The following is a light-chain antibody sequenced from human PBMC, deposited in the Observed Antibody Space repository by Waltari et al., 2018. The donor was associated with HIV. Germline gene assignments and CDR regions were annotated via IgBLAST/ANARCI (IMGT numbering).Light chain of an antibody. Sequence: QSVLTQPPSVSGAPGPRVTISRTGSSSNIRARARLDVPWYQQLPGTAPNLLIYGTTNRPSGVPDRFSGSKSGASASLAITGLQAEDEADYYCQSYDTSLSGSVFGGGTKLTVL. J-gene: IGLJ3*02. CDR1: SSNIRARARLD. V-gene: IGLV1-40*01. CDR2: GTT. CDR3: QSYDTSLSGSV.